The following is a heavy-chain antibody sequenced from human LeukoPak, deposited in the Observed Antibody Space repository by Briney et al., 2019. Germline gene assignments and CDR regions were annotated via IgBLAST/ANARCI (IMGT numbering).Heavy chain of an antibody. CDR3: ANPIWYSSSCFDY. CDR1: GFTFSSYG. Sequence: GGSLRLSCAASGFTFSSYGMHWVRQAPGKGLEWVAVISYDGSNKYYADSVKGRFTISRDNSKNTLYLQMNSLRAEDTAVYYCANPIWYSSSCFDYWGQGTLVTVSS. D-gene: IGHD6-13*01. CDR2: ISYDGSNK. V-gene: IGHV3-30*18. J-gene: IGHJ4*02.